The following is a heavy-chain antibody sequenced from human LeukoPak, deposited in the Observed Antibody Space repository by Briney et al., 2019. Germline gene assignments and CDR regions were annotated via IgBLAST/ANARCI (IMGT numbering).Heavy chain of an antibody. J-gene: IGHJ4*02. V-gene: IGHV3-30*03. Sequence: GGSLRLSCAASGFTFSSYGMHWVRQAPGKGLEWVAVISRDGSNKYYADSVQGRFTISRDNSKNTLYLQMNSLRTEDTAVYYCFAGYYDSSGSYFDYWGQGTLVTVSS. D-gene: IGHD3-22*01. CDR1: GFTFSSYG. CDR3: FAGYYDSSGSYFDY. CDR2: ISRDGSNK.